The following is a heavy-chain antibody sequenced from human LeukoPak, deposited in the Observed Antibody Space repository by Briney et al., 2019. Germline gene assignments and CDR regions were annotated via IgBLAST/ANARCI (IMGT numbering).Heavy chain of an antibody. D-gene: IGHD4-17*01. CDR1: GFTFSSYE. CDR3: TTDQPTVTTHVDAFDI. V-gene: IGHV3-15*01. CDR2: IKSKTDGETT. J-gene: IGHJ3*02. Sequence: GGSLRLSCAASGFTFSSYEINWVRQAPGKGLEWVGRIKSKTDGETTDYAAPVKGRFTISRDDSKNTLYLQMNSLKTEDTAVYYCTTDQPTVTTHVDAFDIWGQGTMVTVSS.